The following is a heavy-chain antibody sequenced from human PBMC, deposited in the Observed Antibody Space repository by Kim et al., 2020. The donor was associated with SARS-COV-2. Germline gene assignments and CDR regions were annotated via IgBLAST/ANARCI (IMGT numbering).Heavy chain of an antibody. J-gene: IGHJ6*02. CDR3: ARLFSKESAYYYYYGMDV. Sequence: SETLSLTCAVSGGSISSSNWWSWVRQPPGKGLEWIGEIYHSGSTNYNPSLKSRVTISVDKSKNQFSLKLSSVTAADTAVYYCARLFSKESAYYYYYGMDVWGQGTTVTVSS. V-gene: IGHV4-4*02. CDR2: IYHSGST. CDR1: GGSISSSNW. D-gene: IGHD3-9*01.